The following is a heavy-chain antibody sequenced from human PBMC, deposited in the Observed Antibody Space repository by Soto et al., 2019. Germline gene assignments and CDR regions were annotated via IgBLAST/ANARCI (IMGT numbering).Heavy chain of an antibody. D-gene: IGHD2-8*01. J-gene: IGHJ5*02. CDR2: ITTSGSYI. Sequence: EVQLVESGGGLVKPGGSLRLSCAASGFTFSSYDMNWVRQAPGKGLEYVSSITTSGSYIYYGDSVRGRFTIYRDNAKNSLFLRMDSLRAEDTAVYYCVRAVTAPMLRHSWFDPWGQGTLVTVSS. V-gene: IGHV3-21*01. CDR3: VRAVTAPMLRHSWFDP. CDR1: GFTFSSYD.